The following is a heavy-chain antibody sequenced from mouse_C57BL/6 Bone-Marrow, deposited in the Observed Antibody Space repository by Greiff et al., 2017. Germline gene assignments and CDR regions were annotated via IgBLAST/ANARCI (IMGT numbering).Heavy chain of an antibody. V-gene: IGHV1-64*01. CDR1: GYTFTSYW. Sequence: QVQLQQPGAELVKPGASVKLSCKASGYTFTSYWMHWVTQRPGQGLEWIGMIHPYRGRTNYNEKFKSMATLTVDKSSSTSYMQLSSLTSDDTSGYYYARGKGYWGQGTTLTVSS. J-gene: IGHJ2*01. CDR2: IHPYRGRT. CDR3: ARGKGY.